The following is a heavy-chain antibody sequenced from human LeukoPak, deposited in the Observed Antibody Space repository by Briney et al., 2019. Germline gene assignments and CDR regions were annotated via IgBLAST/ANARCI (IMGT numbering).Heavy chain of an antibody. CDR3: ARVPGDY. V-gene: IGHV4-34*01. D-gene: IGHD1-14*01. CDR1: GGSFSGYY. Sequence: SETLSLNCAVYGGSFSGYYWSWIRQPPGKGLEWIGEINHSGSTNYNPSLKSRVTISVDTSKNQFSLKLSSVTAADTAVYYCARVPGDYWGQGTLVTVSS. J-gene: IGHJ4*02. CDR2: INHSGST.